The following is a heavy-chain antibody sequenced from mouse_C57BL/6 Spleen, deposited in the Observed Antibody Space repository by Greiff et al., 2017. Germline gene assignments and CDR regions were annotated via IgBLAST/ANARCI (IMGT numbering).Heavy chain of an antibody. CDR1: GYAFTNYL. CDR3: ARDCPLAMDY. J-gene: IGHJ4*01. V-gene: IGHV1-54*01. CDR2: INPGSGGT. Sequence: VQLQQSGAELVRPGTSVKVSCKASGYAFTNYLIEWVKQRPGQGLEWIGVINPGSGGTNYNEKFKGKATLTADKSSSTAYMQLSSLTSEDSAVYFCARDCPLAMDYWGQGTSVTVSS.